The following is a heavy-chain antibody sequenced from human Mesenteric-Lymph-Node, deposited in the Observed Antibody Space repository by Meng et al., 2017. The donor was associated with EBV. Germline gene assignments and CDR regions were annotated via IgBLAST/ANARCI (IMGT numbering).Heavy chain of an antibody. Sequence: QLVGSGGGFTQPGGARRHSWAASGFTVGNHYMSWVRQAPGKGLEWVSFIYSGGSTYYADSVKGRFTISRDNSKNTLYLQMNSLRAEDTAVYYCARGMGATEIRYWGQGTLVTVSS. CDR2: IYSGGST. CDR3: ARGMGATEIRY. J-gene: IGHJ4*02. CDR1: GFTVGNHY. D-gene: IGHD1-26*01. V-gene: IGHV3-53*01.